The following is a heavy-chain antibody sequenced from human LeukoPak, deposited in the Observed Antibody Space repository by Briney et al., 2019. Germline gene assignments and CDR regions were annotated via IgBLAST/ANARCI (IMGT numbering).Heavy chain of an antibody. CDR2: IYHSGST. V-gene: IGHV4-38-2*02. CDR3: ACLTTADAFDI. D-gene: IGHD3-22*01. CDR1: GYSISSGYY. Sequence: PSETLSLTCTVSGYSISSGYYWGWIGQPPGKGLEWIGSIYHSGSTNYNPSLKSRVTISVDTSKNQFSLKLSSVTAADTAVYYCACLTTADAFDIWGQGTMVTVSS. J-gene: IGHJ3*02.